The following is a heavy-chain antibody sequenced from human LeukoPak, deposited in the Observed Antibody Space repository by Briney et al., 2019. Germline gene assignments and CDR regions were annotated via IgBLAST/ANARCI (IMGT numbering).Heavy chain of an antibody. CDR1: GFTFSSYA. D-gene: IGHD2-2*01. CDR3: ARDRWDSVIVPALGDLGY. J-gene: IGHJ4*02. CDR2: ISGSGGTT. Sequence: GGSLRLSCAASGFTFSSYAVTWVRQAPGKGLEWVSGISGSGGTTYYADSVKGRFTISRDNSNNTLYLQMNSLRAEDTAVYYCARDRWDSVIVPALGDLGYWGQGTLVTVSS. V-gene: IGHV3-23*01.